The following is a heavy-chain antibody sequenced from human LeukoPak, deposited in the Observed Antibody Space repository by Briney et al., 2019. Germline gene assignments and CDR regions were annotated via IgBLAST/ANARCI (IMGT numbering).Heavy chain of an antibody. D-gene: IGHD6-13*01. CDR2: ISYDGSNK. Sequence: GGSLRLSCAASGFTFSSYAMHWVRQAPGKGLEWVAVISYDGSNKYYADSVKGRFTISRDNSKNTLYLQMNSLRAEDTAVHYCAKERSGYSSSWSYGMDVWGQGTTVTVSS. CDR1: GFTFSSYA. J-gene: IGHJ6*02. CDR3: AKERSGYSSSWSYGMDV. V-gene: IGHV3-30*04.